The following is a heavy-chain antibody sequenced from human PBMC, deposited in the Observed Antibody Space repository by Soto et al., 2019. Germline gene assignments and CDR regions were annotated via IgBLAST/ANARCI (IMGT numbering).Heavy chain of an antibody. V-gene: IGHV5-51*01. J-gene: IGHJ6*02. CDR3: TMDV. CDR1: GYSFSSFW. Sequence: GESLKLSCKGSGYSFSSFWVAWVRQTPGKGLEWLGIIYPGDLDTRYTSSFQGHVIIPADKSSSTVYLKWSSLKASDTAIYYYTMDVWGQGTTVTVS. CDR2: IYPGDLDT.